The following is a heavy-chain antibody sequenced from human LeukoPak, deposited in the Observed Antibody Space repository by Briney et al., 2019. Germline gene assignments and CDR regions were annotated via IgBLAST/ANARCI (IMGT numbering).Heavy chain of an antibody. J-gene: IGHJ4*02. D-gene: IGHD7-27*01. CDR3: ASHSNWAYFDY. Sequence: PSETLSLTCTVSGYSISSGYYWGWIRQPPGKGLEWIGSIYHSRSTYYNPSLKSRVTISVDTSKNQFSLKLSSVTAADTAVYYCASHSNWAYFDYWGQGTLVTVSS. CDR1: GYSISSGYY. CDR2: IYHSRST. V-gene: IGHV4-38-2*02.